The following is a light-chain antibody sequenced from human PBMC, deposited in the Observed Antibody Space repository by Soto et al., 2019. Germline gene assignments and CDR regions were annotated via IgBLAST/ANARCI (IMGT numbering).Light chain of an antibody. Sequence: EVVVTQSPGTLSLSPGETATLSCRASQTIGSTYLAWYQQKPGQAPRLLIFGTSSRATGIPDRFSGSGSGTDFTLSISRLEPEDFAVYYCQQYANSPLLTFGGGTKVDIK. J-gene: IGKJ4*01. CDR1: QTIGSTY. CDR2: GTS. V-gene: IGKV3-20*01. CDR3: QQYANSPLLT.